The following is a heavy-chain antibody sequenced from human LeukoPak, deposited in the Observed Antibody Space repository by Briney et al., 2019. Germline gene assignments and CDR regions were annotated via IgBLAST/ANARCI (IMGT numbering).Heavy chain of an antibody. CDR3: ARVTAMVKATMIVVSRGLGY. V-gene: IGHV1-24*01. CDR1: GYTLTELS. Sequence: GASVKVSCKVSGYTLTELSMHWVRQAPGKGLEWMGSFDPEDGETIYAQKFQGRVTMTRDTSISTAYMELSRLRSDDTAVYYCARVTAMVKATMIVVSRGLGYWGQGTLVTVSS. J-gene: IGHJ4*02. D-gene: IGHD3-22*01. CDR2: FDPEDGET.